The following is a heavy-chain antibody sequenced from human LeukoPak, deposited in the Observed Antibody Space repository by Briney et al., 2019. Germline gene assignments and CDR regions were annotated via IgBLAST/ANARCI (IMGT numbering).Heavy chain of an antibody. J-gene: IGHJ4*02. CDR2: IYSGDST. D-gene: IGHD2-2*01. CDR1: GFTVSSNN. Sequence: GGSLRLSCAASGFTVSSNNMNWVRQAPGKGLEWVSAIYSGDSTYYADSVKGRFTISRDNSENTLYLQMISLTAEDTAVYYCAREDRYASGSSDYWGQGTLVTVSS. CDR3: AREDRYASGSSDY. V-gene: IGHV3-66*02.